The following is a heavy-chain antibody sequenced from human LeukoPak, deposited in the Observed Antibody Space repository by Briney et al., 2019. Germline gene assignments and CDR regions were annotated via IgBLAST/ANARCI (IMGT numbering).Heavy chain of an antibody. CDR1: GFTFSSYA. CDR2: ISGSGGST. D-gene: IGHD3-3*01. V-gene: IGHV3-23*01. CDR3: AKVFWSGYAPYYYYYGMDV. J-gene: IGHJ6*02. Sequence: PGGSLRLSCAASGFTFSSYAMSWVRQAPGKGLEWVSAISGSGGSTYYADSVKGRFTISRDNPKNTLYLQMNSLRAEDTAVYYCAKVFWSGYAPYYYYYGMDVWGQGTTVTVSS.